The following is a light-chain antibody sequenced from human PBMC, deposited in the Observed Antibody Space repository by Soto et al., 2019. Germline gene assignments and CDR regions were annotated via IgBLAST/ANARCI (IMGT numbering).Light chain of an antibody. CDR3: QSYDSSLSGAV. J-gene: IGLJ2*01. Sequence: QSVLTQSPSVSGAPGHRVTISCTGSTSNIGAGYDVYWYQQLPGTAPKLLMYGNSNRPSGVPERFSGSKSGTSASLAITGLQAEDEADYYCQSYDSSLSGAVFGGRTKLTVL. V-gene: IGLV1-40*01. CDR1: TSNIGAGYD. CDR2: GNS.